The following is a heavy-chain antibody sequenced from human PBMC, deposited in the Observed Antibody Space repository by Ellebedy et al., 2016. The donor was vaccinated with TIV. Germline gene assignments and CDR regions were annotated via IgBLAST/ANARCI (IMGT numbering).Heavy chain of an antibody. D-gene: IGHD5-18*01. CDR3: ASLRGYNYGINPSGAFDI. Sequence: GESLKISCEASGFTLSNFGMHWVRQSPGKGLEWVAVMGFGTANIYYAAAVKGRFTISRDNSKNTLYLQMNSLRPEDTAVYYCASLRGYNYGINPSGAFDIWGQGTMVTVSS. V-gene: IGHV3-33*01. CDR2: MGFGTANI. J-gene: IGHJ3*02. CDR1: GFTLSNFG.